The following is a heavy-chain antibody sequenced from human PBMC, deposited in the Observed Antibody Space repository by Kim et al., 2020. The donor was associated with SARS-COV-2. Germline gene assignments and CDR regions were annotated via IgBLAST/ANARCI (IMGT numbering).Heavy chain of an antibody. Sequence: YYSGSTNYTPSLKSRVTISVDTSKNQFSLKLSSVTAADTAVYYCAREILFWGQGTLVTVSS. CDR2: YYSGST. CDR3: AREILF. D-gene: IGHD2-15*01. V-gene: IGHV4-59*01. J-gene: IGHJ4*02.